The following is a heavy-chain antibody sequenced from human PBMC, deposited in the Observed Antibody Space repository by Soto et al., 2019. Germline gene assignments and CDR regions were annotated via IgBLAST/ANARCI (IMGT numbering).Heavy chain of an antibody. CDR3: ARDGYSSGWDPYFDY. CDR1: GYTFTSYG. D-gene: IGHD6-19*01. CDR2: ISAYNGNT. Sequence: ASVTVACKASGYTFTSYGISWVRQAPGQGLEWMGWISAYNGNTNYAQKLQGRVTMTTDTSTSTAYMELRSLRSDDTAVYYCARDGYSSGWDPYFDYWGQGTLVTVSS. J-gene: IGHJ4*02. V-gene: IGHV1-18*01.